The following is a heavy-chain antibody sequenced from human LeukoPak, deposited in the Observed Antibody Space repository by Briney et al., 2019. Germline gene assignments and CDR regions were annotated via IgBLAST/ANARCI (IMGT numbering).Heavy chain of an antibody. CDR3: AKGSGNYWWGNYFDY. D-gene: IGHD1-26*01. V-gene: IGHV3-23*01. J-gene: IGHJ4*02. Sequence: GGSLRLSCAASGFTFSSYAMSWVRQAPGKGLEWVSVFSGSGGSTYYADSVKGRFTISRDNSKNTLYLQMNSLRDEDTAVYYCAKGSGNYWWGNYFDYWGQGTLVTVSS. CDR1: GFTFSSYA. CDR2: FSGSGGST.